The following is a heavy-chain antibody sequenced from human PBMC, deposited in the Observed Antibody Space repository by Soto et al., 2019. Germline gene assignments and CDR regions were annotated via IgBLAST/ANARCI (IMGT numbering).Heavy chain of an antibody. Sequence: KVACKASGGTFSSYAISCVRHAPGQGLEWMGGIIPIFGTANYAQKFQGRVTITADESTSTAYMELSSLRSEDTAVYYCARRVVFWSGYFPWGMDVWGQGTTVTVSS. J-gene: IGHJ6*01. V-gene: IGHV1-69*01. CDR2: IIPIFGTA. D-gene: IGHD3-3*01. CDR1: GGTFSSYA. CDR3: ARRVVFWSGYFPWGMDV.